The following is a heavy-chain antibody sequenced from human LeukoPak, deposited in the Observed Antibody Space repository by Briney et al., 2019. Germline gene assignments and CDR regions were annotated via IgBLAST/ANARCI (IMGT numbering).Heavy chain of an antibody. CDR3: ARISNSGYSYVHLIFDY. Sequence: PSETLSLTRTVSGGSISSYYWSWIRQPPGKGLEWIGYIYYSGSTNYNPSLKSRVTISVDTSKNQFSLKLSSVTAADTAVYYCARISNSGYSYVHLIFDYWGQGTLVTVSS. CDR2: IYYSGST. CDR1: GGSISSYY. J-gene: IGHJ4*02. V-gene: IGHV4-59*08. D-gene: IGHD5-18*01.